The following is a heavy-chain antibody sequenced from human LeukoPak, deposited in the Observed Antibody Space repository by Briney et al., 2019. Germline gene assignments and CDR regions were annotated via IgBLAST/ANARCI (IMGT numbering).Heavy chain of an antibody. J-gene: IGHJ4*02. V-gene: IGHV1-46*01. CDR1: GYTFTRYY. D-gene: IGHD4-17*01. Sequence: ASVKVSCQASGYTFTRYYMHWVRQAPGQGRKWMGIINPSGGSTSYAQKFQGRVTMTRDTSTSTVYMELRSLRSEDTAVYYCAREMTTVTSALDYGGEGTLVTVSA. CDR2: INPSGGST. CDR3: AREMTTVTSALDY.